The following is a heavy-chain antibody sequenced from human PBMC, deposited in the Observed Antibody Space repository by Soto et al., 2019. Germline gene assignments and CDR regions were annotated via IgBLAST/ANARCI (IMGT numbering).Heavy chain of an antibody. J-gene: IGHJ2*01. CDR2: IYYSGST. V-gene: IGHV4-59*01. CDR3: ARGSKDIVVVPAAVYWYFDL. D-gene: IGHD2-2*01. CDR1: GGSISSYY. Sequence: QVQLQESGPGLVKPSETLSLTCTVSGGSISSYYWSWIRQPPGKGLEWIGYIYYSGSTNYNPSLKSRVTISVDTSKNQFSLKLSSVTAAATAVYYCARGSKDIVVVPAAVYWYFDLWGRGTLVTVSS.